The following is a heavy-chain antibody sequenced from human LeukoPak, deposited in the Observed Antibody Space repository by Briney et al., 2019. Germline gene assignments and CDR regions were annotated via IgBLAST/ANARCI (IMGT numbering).Heavy chain of an antibody. D-gene: IGHD2-21*02. Sequence: GGSLRLSCAASGFTFSSYSMNWVRQAPGKGLEWVSYISSSGSTIYYADSVKGRFTISRDNSKNTLYLQMNSLRAEDTAVYYCAGKVCGGDCRYWYFDLWGRGTLVTVSS. CDR2: ISSSGSTI. CDR1: GFTFSSYS. J-gene: IGHJ2*01. V-gene: IGHV3-48*01. CDR3: AGKVCGGDCRYWYFDL.